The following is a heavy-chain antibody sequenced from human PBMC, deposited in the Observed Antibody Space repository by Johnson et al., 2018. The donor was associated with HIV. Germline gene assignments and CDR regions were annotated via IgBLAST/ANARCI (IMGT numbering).Heavy chain of an antibody. CDR3: ARRDTYYYDSTPGAFDI. J-gene: IGHJ3*02. V-gene: IGHV3-23*04. Sequence: VQLVESGGGVVRPGRSLRLSCAASGFTFSSYGMHWVRQAPGKGLEWVSTISAGGGSTYYADSVQGRFTISRDNVKNTLYLQMNSLRAEDTAVYYCARRDTYYYDSTPGAFDIWGQGTMVTVSS. CDR2: ISAGGGST. CDR1: GFTFSSYG. D-gene: IGHD3-22*01.